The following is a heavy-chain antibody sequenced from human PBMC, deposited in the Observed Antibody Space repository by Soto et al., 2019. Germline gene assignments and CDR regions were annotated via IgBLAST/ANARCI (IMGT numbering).Heavy chain of an antibody. Sequence: QLQLQESGPGLVKPSETLSLTCTVSGGSISSSSYYWGWIRQPPGKGLEWIGSIYYSGSTYSNPSVKRRVTISVDTSKIQFSLMLSLVTGADTAVYYCARHADVLRYFDWFGWFDPWGQGTLVTVSS. CDR1: GGSISSSSYY. V-gene: IGHV4-39*01. D-gene: IGHD3-9*01. J-gene: IGHJ5*02. CDR2: IYYSGST. CDR3: ARHADVLRYFDWFGWFDP.